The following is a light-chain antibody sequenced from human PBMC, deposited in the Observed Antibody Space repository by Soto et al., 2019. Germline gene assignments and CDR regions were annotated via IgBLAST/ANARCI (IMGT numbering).Light chain of an antibody. V-gene: IGKV4-1*01. J-gene: IGKJ5*01. CDR3: QQYHSDPIT. Sequence: DFVMTQSLDSLAVSLGERDTINCKSSQSVLSTSNNKNYLAWFQHKPGQPPKLVIYWASVRASGVPDRFSGSGSGTDFTLTISSLQAEDVAVYYCQQYHSDPITFGKGTRLEIK. CDR2: WAS. CDR1: QSVLSTSNNKNY.